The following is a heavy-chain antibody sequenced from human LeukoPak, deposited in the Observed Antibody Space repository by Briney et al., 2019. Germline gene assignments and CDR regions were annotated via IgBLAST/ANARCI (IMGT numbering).Heavy chain of an antibody. Sequence: SETLSLTCTVSGGSISSYYWSWIRQPAGKGLEWIGRVYTSGSTNYNPSLKSRVTMSVDTSKNQFSLKLSSVTAADTAVYYCARDAYCSSTSCPFIIPPHYYFDYWGQGTLVTVSS. CDR2: VYTSGST. CDR3: ARDAYCSSTSCPFIIPPHYYFDY. CDR1: GGSISSYY. J-gene: IGHJ4*02. V-gene: IGHV4-4*07. D-gene: IGHD2-2*01.